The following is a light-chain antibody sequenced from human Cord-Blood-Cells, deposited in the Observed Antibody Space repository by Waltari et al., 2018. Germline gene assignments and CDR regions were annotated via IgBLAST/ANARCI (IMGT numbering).Light chain of an antibody. CDR2: YDS. Sequence: SYVLTQPPSVSVAPGKTVRITCGGNNIGRKRVHWYQQKPGQAPVLVIYYDSDRPSGIPERFSGSNSGNTATLTISRVEAGDEADYYCQVWDSSSYQWVFGGGTKLTVL. V-gene: IGLV3-21*04. CDR1: NIGRKR. J-gene: IGLJ3*02. CDR3: QVWDSSSYQWV.